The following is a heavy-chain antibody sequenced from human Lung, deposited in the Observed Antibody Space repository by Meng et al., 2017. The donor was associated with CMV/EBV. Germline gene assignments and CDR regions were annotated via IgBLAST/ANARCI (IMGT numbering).Heavy chain of an antibody. CDR1: GGSINNYY. CDR3: ARIYCSSTSCYNDY. D-gene: IGHD2-2*01. Sequence: LXXTVSGGSINNYYWSWIRQPPGKGLEWIGYIYYSGSTNYNPSLKSRVTISVDTSKNQFSLKLSSVTAADTAVYFCARIYCSSTSCYNDYWGQGTLVXVSS. CDR2: IYYSGST. V-gene: IGHV4-59*01. J-gene: IGHJ4*02.